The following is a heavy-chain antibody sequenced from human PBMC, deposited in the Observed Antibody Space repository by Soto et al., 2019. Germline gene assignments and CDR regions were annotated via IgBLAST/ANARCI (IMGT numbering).Heavy chain of an antibody. Sequence: QVQLQQWGAGLLKPSETLSLTCAVYGGSFSGYYWSWIRQPPGKGLEWIGEINHSGSTNYNPSLKSRVPISVDTSKNQFSLKLSSVTAADTAVYYCARNDYGDYYYYYYYYMDVWGKGTTVTVSS. V-gene: IGHV4-34*01. J-gene: IGHJ6*03. CDR2: INHSGST. CDR3: ARNDYGDYYYYYYYYMDV. D-gene: IGHD4-17*01. CDR1: GGSFSGYY.